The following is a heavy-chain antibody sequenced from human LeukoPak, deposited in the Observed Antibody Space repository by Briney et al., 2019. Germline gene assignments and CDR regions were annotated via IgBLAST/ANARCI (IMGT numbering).Heavy chain of an antibody. J-gene: IGHJ4*02. CDR2: ISSGSSAI. CDR1: GFTFSPYS. Sequence: GGSLRLSCAASGFTFSPYSMTWVRQAPGKGLEWVSIISSGSSAIFSADALKGRFTISRDGAKNLLYLDMNSLRAEDTAVYYCARGHTAVTRHFDFWGQGTLVTVSS. V-gene: IGHV3-21*01. D-gene: IGHD4-17*01. CDR3: ARGHTAVTRHFDF.